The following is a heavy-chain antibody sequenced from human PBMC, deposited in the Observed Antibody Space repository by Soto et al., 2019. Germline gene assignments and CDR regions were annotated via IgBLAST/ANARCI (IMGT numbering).Heavy chain of an antibody. CDR3: AKDPRYCISTSCPADLYFDY. Sequence: PGGSLRLSCAASGFTFSSYSMNWVRQAPGKGLEWVSYISSSSSTIYYADSVKGRFTISRDNSKNTLYLQMNSLRAEDTAVYYCAKDPRYCISTSCPADLYFDYWGQGTLVTVSS. CDR2: ISSSSSTI. V-gene: IGHV3-48*01. D-gene: IGHD2-2*01. CDR1: GFTFSSYS. J-gene: IGHJ4*02.